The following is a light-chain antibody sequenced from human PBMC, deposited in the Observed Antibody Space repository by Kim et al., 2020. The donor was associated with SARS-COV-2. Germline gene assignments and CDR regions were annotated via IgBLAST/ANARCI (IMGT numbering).Light chain of an antibody. CDR3: QAWDISSHVV. Sequence: SYELTQPPSVSVSPGQTARITCSGDKLGDKYACWYQQKPGQSPVLVIYQDSKRPSGIPERFSGSNSGNTATLTISGTQAMDEADYYCQAWDISSHVVFGGGTQLTVL. CDR2: QDS. J-gene: IGLJ2*01. CDR1: KLGDKY. V-gene: IGLV3-1*01.